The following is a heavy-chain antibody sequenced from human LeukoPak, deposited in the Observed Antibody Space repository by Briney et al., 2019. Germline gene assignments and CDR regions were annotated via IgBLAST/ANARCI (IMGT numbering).Heavy chain of an antibody. CDR3: ARSDIVATIPFDY. J-gene: IGHJ4*02. D-gene: IGHD5-12*01. Sequence: SETLSLTCTVSGGSIISSSYYGGWIRQPPGKGLEWIGSIYYSGSTYYNPSLKSRVTICVNTSKNQFSLKLSSATAEDTAVYYCARSDIVATIPFDYWGQGTLVTVSS. CDR1: GGSIISSSYY. V-gene: IGHV4-39*01. CDR2: IYYSGST.